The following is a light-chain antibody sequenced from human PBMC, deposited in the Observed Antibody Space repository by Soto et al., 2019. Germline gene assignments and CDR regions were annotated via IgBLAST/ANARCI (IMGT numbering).Light chain of an antibody. CDR1: QSVSSNY. CDR2: GAS. Sequence: EIVLTQSPVTLSLSPGEIATLSCSASQSVSSNYLAWYQQKPGQAPRLLIYGASSRATGIPDRFSGSGSGTDFTLTITRLEPEDFAVYYCHKYDNSPWKFGQGTKVDIK. V-gene: IGKV3-20*01. J-gene: IGKJ1*01. CDR3: HKYDNSPWK.